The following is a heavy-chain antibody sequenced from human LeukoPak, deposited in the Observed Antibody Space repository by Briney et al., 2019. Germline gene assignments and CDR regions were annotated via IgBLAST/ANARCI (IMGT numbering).Heavy chain of an antibody. Sequence: GASVKVSCKASGYTFTGYYIHWVRQAPGQGLEWMGWINPNSGGTNYAQKFQGRVTMTRDTSISTAYMELSRLRSDDTAVYYCAINQAGYCGGGSCYRHEFYYMDVWGKGTSVTVSS. J-gene: IGHJ6*03. CDR1: GYTFTGYY. CDR3: AINQAGYCGGGSCYRHEFYYMDV. CDR2: INPNSGGT. V-gene: IGHV1-2*02. D-gene: IGHD2-15*01.